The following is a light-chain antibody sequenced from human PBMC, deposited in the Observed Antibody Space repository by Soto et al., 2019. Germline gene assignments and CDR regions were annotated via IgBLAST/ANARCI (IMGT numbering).Light chain of an antibody. Sequence: QSPLTQPPSASGSPGQSATISYTGTSSDVGGYKYVSWYQQHPGKAPKLMIFEVNKRPSGVPDRFSGSKSGNTASLTVSGLQAEDEADYYCSSYAGINNLGVFGTGTKLTVL. J-gene: IGLJ1*01. CDR2: EVN. V-gene: IGLV2-8*01. CDR3: SSYAGINNLGV. CDR1: SSDVGGYKY.